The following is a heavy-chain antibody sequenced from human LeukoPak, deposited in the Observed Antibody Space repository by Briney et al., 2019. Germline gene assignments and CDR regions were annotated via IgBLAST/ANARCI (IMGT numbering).Heavy chain of an antibody. CDR2: ISASGGST. D-gene: IGHD5-18*01. Sequence: GGSLRLSCAVSGVTFTNYGMTWVRQAPGKGLEWVSAISASGGSTYYADSVKGRFTISRDDSKNTLYLQMNSLRAEDTAVYYCAKDQRQMDPRQLWSGDYWGQGALVTVSS. J-gene: IGHJ4*02. CDR3: AKDQRQMDPRQLWSGDY. CDR1: GVTFTNYG. V-gene: IGHV3-23*01.